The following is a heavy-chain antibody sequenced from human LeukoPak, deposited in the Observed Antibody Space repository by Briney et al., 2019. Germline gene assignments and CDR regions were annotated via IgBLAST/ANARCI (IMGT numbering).Heavy chain of an antibody. CDR3: ARDGLWIQNAFDI. V-gene: IGHV4-39*07. J-gene: IGHJ3*02. Sequence: SETLSLTCTVPGGSISSSSYYWGWIRQPPGKGLEWIGSISYSGSTYYNPSLKSRVTVSVDTSKNQFSLKLSSVTAADTAMYYCARDGLWIQNAFDIWGQGTMVTVSS. CDR2: ISYSGST. D-gene: IGHD5-18*01. CDR1: GGSISSSSYY.